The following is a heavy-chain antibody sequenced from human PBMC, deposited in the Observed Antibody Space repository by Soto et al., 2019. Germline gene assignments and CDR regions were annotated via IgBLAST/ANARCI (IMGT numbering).Heavy chain of an antibody. CDR3: ARELGFIAAASNYYGMDV. D-gene: IGHD6-6*01. CDR1: GGSISSGDYY. CDR2: IYYSGST. J-gene: IGHJ6*02. Sequence: PSETLSLTCTVSGGSISSGDYYWSWIRQPPGKGLEWIGYIYYSGSTYYNPSLKSRVTISVDTSKNQFSLKLSSVTAADTALYYCARELGFIAAASNYYGMDVWGQGTTVTVSS. V-gene: IGHV4-30-4*01.